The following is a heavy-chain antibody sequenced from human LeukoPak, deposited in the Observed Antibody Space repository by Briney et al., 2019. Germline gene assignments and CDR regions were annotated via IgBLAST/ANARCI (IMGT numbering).Heavy chain of an antibody. D-gene: IGHD6-13*01. CDR1: GFIFSNYE. Sequence: GGSLRLSCAASGFIFSNYEMNWVRQAPGKGLEWVAFIRYDGSNKYYADSVKGRFTISRDNSKNTLYLQMNSLRAEDTAVYYCAKEIAAAGGPFDYWGQGTLVTVSS. J-gene: IGHJ4*02. V-gene: IGHV3-30*02. CDR3: AKEIAAAGGPFDY. CDR2: IRYDGSNK.